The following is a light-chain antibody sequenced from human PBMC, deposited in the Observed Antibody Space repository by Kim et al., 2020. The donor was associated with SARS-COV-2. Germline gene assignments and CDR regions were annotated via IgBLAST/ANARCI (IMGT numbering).Light chain of an antibody. J-gene: IGLJ3*02. CDR1: SSDVGGYEF. CDR3: CSYGGSYTAV. Sequence: QSALTQPRSVSGSPGQSVTIFCTGTSSDVGGYEFVSWQQQHPGKVPILMIYDDNRRSSGVADRFSGSKSANATSMTISGLQVDDEADYCCCSYGGSYTAVFGGGTQLTVL. CDR2: DDN. V-gene: IGLV2-11*01.